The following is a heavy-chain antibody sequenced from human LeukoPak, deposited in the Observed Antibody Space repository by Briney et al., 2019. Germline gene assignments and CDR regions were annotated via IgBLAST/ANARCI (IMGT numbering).Heavy chain of an antibody. CDR1: GYSIRSGYY. Sequence: PSETLSLTCTVSGYSIRSGYYWGWIRQPPGKGLEWIGSIYYSGSTYYNPSLKSRVTISVDTSNKQFSLKLTSVTAADTAVYFCASVDRAVISYEDWGQGTLVIVSS. CDR2: IYYSGST. D-gene: IGHD5-18*01. CDR3: ASVDRAVISYED. J-gene: IGHJ4*02. V-gene: IGHV4-38-2*02.